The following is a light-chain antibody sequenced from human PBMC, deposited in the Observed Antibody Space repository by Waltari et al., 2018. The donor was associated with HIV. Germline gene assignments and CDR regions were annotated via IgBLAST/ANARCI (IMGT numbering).Light chain of an antibody. CDR2: WAS. Sequence: VLTQSPDSLAVSLGERATIKCKSSQSVLYNSDNKNYLAWYQQKPGQPPNLLMSWASTRESGVPDRFSVSGSGTDFTLTISSLQAEDVAIYYCQQYHTSWTFGQGTKVEIK. V-gene: IGKV4-1*01. CDR3: QQYHTSWT. CDR1: QSVLYNSDNKNY. J-gene: IGKJ1*01.